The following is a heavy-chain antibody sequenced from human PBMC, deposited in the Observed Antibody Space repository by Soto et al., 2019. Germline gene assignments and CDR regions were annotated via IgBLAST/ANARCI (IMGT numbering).Heavy chain of an antibody. CDR1: GYTFTGNY. V-gene: IGHV1-2*04. CDR3: AGEVKPMARVYYYYGMDV. D-gene: IGHD3-10*01. J-gene: IGHJ6*02. Sequence: ASVKVSCTDSGYTFTGNYMHWVRQAPRQGLEWMGWINPNSGGTNYAQKFQGWVTMTRDTSISTAYMELSRLRSDDTAVYYCAGEVKPMARVYYYYGMDVWGQGTTVTVSS. CDR2: INPNSGGT.